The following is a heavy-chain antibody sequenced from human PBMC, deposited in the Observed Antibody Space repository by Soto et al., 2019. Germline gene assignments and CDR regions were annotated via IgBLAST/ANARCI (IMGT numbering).Heavy chain of an antibody. J-gene: IGHJ5*02. CDR2: IHYSGGATYSP. CDR3: ARVPTYYQYSIGYQPFHP. Sequence: QVQLQESGPGLVEPSQTLSLICTVSGASIISDGYYWTWIRQHPGKGLEWLGYIHYSGGATYSPSYNPSLKSRIAISVDTSKRLFSLKLTSVSAADTAVYYCARVPTYYQYSIGYQPFHPWCQVTLVTVSS. V-gene: IGHV4-31*03. D-gene: IGHD5-18*01. CDR1: GASIISDGYY.